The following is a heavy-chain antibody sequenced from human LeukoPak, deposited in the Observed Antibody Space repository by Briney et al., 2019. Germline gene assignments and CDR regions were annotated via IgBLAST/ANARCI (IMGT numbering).Heavy chain of an antibody. CDR1: GGSFSGYY. V-gene: IGHV4-34*01. D-gene: IGHD6-13*01. CDR2: INHSGST. J-gene: IGHJ4*02. CDR3: ARGPYNIAAAARADE. Sequence: PSETLSLTCAVYGGSFSGYYWSWIRQPPGKGLEWIGEINHSGSTNYNPSLKSRVTISVDTSKNQFSLKLSSVTAADTAVYYCARGPYNIAAAARADEWGQGTLVTVSS.